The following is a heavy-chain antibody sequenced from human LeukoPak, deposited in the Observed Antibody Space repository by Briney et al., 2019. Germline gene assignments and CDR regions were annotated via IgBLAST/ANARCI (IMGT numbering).Heavy chain of an antibody. CDR1: GYTFTSYG. D-gene: IGHD3-10*01. CDR3: ARGVRIVRGVIMGPFDY. CDR2: ISAYNGNT. J-gene: IGHJ4*02. V-gene: IGHV1-18*01. Sequence: GASVKVSCKASGYTFTSYGISWVRQAPGQGLEWMGWISAYNGNTNYAQKLRGRVTMTTDTSTSTAYMELRSLRSDDTAVYYCARGVRIVRGVIMGPFDYWGQGTLVTVSS.